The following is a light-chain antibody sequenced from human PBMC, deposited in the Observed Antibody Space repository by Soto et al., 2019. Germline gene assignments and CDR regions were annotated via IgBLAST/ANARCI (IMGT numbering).Light chain of an antibody. CDR2: TAS. J-gene: IGKJ2*01. V-gene: IGKV1-39*01. CDR1: QSISNY. CDR3: QQSFIAPYT. Sequence: DIQMTQSPSSLSASVGDRVIITCRASQSISNYLSWYQQKPGKAPYLLIYTASDLENGVPSMFSGGVSGTDFTLTISSLQPEDFATYYCQQSFIAPYTFGQGTKVEIK.